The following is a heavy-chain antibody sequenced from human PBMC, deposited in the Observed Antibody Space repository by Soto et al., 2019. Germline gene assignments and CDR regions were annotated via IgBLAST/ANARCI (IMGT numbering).Heavy chain of an antibody. J-gene: IGHJ5*02. CDR2: IYHSGNT. CDR3: ASKGFDYGEQRFDP. V-gene: IGHV4-4*02. Sequence: SETLSLTCAVSGGSISSSNWWTWVRQAPGKGLEWIGEIYHSGNTYYNPSLKGRVTISVDKSKNEFSLKLRSVTAADTAVYYCASKGFDYGEQRFDPWGQGTLVTVSS. CDR1: GGSISSSNW. D-gene: IGHD4-17*01.